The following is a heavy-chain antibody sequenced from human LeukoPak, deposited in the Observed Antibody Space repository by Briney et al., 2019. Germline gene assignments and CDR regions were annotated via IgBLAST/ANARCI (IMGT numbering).Heavy chain of an antibody. J-gene: IGHJ4*02. CDR2: VYYSGST. D-gene: IGHD3-22*01. CDR3: ARASDSSGSLYYFDY. CDR1: GVSISSSNSY. Sequence: SETLSLTCTVSGVSISSSNSYWGWIRQPPGKGLEWISSVYYSGSTYYNPSLKSRVTISVYTSRNQFSRKLSSVTAADTAVYYCARASDSSGSLYYFDYWGQGTLVTVSS. V-gene: IGHV4-39*07.